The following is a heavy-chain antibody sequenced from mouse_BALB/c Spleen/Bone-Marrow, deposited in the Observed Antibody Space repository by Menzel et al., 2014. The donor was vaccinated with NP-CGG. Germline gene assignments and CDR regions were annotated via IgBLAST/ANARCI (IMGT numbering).Heavy chain of an antibody. Sequence: EVKLVESGAELVKPGASVKLSCTASGFNFNDSYMHWVKQSPEQGLEWIGRIDPANGNTKYDPKFKGKATITADTSSNKTYLQLRSMTSGDTDVDYYARIHYCDRAWFANWGQGTLVTVSA. J-gene: IGHJ3*01. CDR1: GFNFNDSY. D-gene: IGHD1-2*01. CDR3: ARIHYCDRAWFAN. V-gene: IGHV14-3*02. CDR2: IDPANGNT.